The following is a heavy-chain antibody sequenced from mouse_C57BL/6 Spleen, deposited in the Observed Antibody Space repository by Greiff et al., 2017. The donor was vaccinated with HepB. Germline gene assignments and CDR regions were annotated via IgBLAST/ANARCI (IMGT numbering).Heavy chain of an antibody. Sequence: VKLQESGAELVRPGTSVKVSCKASGYSFTNYLVEWVKQRPGQGLVWIGVINPGSGGTNYNEKFKGKATLTADKSSSTAYMQLSSLTSEDSAVYFCARNYGSTYYYAMDYWGQGTSVTVSS. J-gene: IGHJ4*01. D-gene: IGHD1-1*01. CDR3: ARNYGSTYYYAMDY. CDR2: INPGSGGT. V-gene: IGHV1-54*01. CDR1: GYSFTNYL.